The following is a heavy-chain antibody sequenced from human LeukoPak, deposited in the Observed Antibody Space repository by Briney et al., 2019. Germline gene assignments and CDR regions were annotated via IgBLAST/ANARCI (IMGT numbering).Heavy chain of an antibody. Sequence: SETLSLTCTVSGGSISSANYYWSWLRQPAGTGLEWIGRIYTSGSTNYNPSLKSRVTISIDTSKNHFSLKLNSVTAADTAVYYCAKEPSDRLWFGELFGKYYFDYWGQGTLVTVSS. D-gene: IGHD3-10*01. J-gene: IGHJ4*02. CDR3: AKEPSDRLWFGELFGKYYFDY. V-gene: IGHV4-61*02. CDR2: IYTSGST. CDR1: GGSISSANYY.